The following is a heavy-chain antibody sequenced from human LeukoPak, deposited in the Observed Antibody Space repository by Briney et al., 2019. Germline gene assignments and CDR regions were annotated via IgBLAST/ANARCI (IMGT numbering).Heavy chain of an antibody. Sequence: GESLKISCKGSGYTFTSYWVAWVRQMPGKGLEWMGIIYPSDSDTRYSPSFQGQVTISADKSITTAYLEWSSLKASDTAMYYCARTGWGRDSLPPFGAYDIWGQGTMVTVSS. J-gene: IGHJ3*02. CDR1: GYTFTSYW. D-gene: IGHD3-22*01. V-gene: IGHV5-51*01. CDR3: ARTGWGRDSLPPFGAYDI. CDR2: IYPSDSDT.